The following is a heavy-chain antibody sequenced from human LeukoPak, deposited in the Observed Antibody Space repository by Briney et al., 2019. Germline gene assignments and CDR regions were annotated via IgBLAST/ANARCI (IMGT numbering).Heavy chain of an antibody. CDR3: ARGEEYYYGSGSYLY. V-gene: IGHV4-34*01. Sequence: SSETLSLTCAVYGGSFSGYYWSWIHQPPGKGLEWIGEINHSGSTNYNPSLKSRVTISVDTSKNQFSLKLSSVTAADTAVYYCARGEEYYYGSGSYLYWGQGTLVTVSS. CDR2: INHSGST. J-gene: IGHJ4*02. D-gene: IGHD3-10*01. CDR1: GGSFSGYY.